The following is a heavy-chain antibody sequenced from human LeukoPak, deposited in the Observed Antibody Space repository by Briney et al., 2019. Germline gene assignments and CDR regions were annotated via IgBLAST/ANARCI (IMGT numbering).Heavy chain of an antibody. J-gene: IGHJ4*02. CDR3: AIIGGYSYAAARDPFDY. CDR2: INPNSGGT. CDR1: GYTFTGYY. D-gene: IGHD5-18*01. V-gene: IGHV1-2*02. Sequence: ASVTVSCKASGYTFTGYYMHWVRQAPGQGLEWMGWINPNSGGTNYAQKFQGRVTMTRDTSISTAYMELSRLRSDDTAEYYCAIIGGYSYAAARDPFDYWGQGTLVTASS.